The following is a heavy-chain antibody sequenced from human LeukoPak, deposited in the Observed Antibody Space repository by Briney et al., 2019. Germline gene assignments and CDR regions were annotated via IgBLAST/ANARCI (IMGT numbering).Heavy chain of an antibody. J-gene: IGHJ4*02. CDR3: ASYTTTPTYYDFWSGYYTSDY. CDR1: GGSISSSFNY. V-gene: IGHV4-39*07. D-gene: IGHD3-3*01. CDR2: IYESGSA. Sequence: PSETLSLTCTVSGGSISSSFNYWAWIRQPPGKGLEWIGSIYESGSAYYNPSLKSRITMSVDTSENQFSLKLTSVTAADTAVYYCASYTTTPTYYDFWSGYYTSDYWGQGTLVTVSS.